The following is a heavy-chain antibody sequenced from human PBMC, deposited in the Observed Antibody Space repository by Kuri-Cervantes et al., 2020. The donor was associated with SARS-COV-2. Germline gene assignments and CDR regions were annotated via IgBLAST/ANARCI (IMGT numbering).Heavy chain of an antibody. V-gene: IGHV4-59*01. CDR3: ARVSRPYYFDY. Sequence: SETLSLTCTVSGGSISSYYWSWIRQPPGKGLEWIGYIYYSGSTNYNPSLKSRVTISVDTSKNRFSLKLSSVTAADTAVYYCARVSRPYYFDYWGQGTLVTVSS. CDR1: GGSISSYY. CDR2: IYYSGST. J-gene: IGHJ4*02.